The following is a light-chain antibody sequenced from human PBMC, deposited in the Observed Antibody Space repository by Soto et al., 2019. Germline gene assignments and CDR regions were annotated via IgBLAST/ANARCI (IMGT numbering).Light chain of an antibody. CDR1: SSDVGRFNF. CDR2: EVS. Sequence: QSALTQPASVSGSPGQSITISCTGTSSDVGRFNFVSWYQQHPGKAPKLLIYEVSNRPSGVSFRFSGSKSGNTASLTISGLQAEDEADYYCNSYRSDNTLVFGGGTKLTVL. V-gene: IGLV2-14*01. CDR3: NSYRSDNTLV. J-gene: IGLJ2*01.